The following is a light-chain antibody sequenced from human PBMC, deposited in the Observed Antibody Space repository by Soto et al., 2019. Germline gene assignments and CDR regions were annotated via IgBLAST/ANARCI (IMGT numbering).Light chain of an antibody. J-gene: IGLJ1*01. Sequence: QYVLTQPASVSGSPGQSITISCTGTSTDIGRYNYVSWYQQHPGKAPKLMVYDVSNRPSWVSNRFSGSKSGITASLTIPGLQAEDEADYYCTSYTSDSTYVFGTGTKVTVL. CDR1: STDIGRYNY. CDR2: DVS. CDR3: TSYTSDSTYV. V-gene: IGLV2-14*01.